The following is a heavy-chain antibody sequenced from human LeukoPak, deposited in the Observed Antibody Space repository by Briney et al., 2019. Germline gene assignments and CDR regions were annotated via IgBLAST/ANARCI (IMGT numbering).Heavy chain of an antibody. D-gene: IGHD2-2*01. CDR2: IYYSGST. J-gene: IGHJ2*01. CDR3: ARVPIVVVPAAIEGHWYLDL. Sequence: SQTLSLTCTVSGGSISSGGYYWSWIRQHPGKGLKWIGYIYYSGSTYYNPSLKSRVTISVDTSKNQFSLKLSSVTAADTAVYYCARVPIVVVPAAIEGHWYLDLWGRGTLVTVSS. CDR1: GGSISSGGYY. V-gene: IGHV4-31*03.